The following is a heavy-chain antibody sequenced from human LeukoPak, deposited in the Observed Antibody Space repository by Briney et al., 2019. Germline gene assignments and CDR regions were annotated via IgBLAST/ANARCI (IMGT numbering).Heavy chain of an antibody. D-gene: IGHD3-22*01. CDR1: GGSISSSSYY. J-gene: IGHJ3*02. CDR3: AREPARRHYDSSGYPTSDAFDI. Sequence: SETLSLTCTVSGGSISSSSYYWGWIRQPPGKGLEWIVCIYYSGSTYYNPSLKSRVTISVDTSKNQFSLKLSSVTAADTAVYYCAREPARRHYDSSGYPTSDAFDIWGQGTMVTVSS. V-gene: IGHV4-39*02. CDR2: IYYSGST.